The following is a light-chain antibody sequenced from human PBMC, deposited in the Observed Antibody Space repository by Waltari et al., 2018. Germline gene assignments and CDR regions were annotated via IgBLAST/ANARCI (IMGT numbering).Light chain of an antibody. CDR3: GAWDDSLNGYV. CDR1: SSNIETNT. Sequence: QSVLTQPPSASGTPGQRVAISCSGSSSNIETNTVNWYQQLPGTAPKLLIYSDNQLPSGVPDRFSGSKSGTSASLAISGLQSEDEADDYCGAWDDSLNGYVFGTGTKVTVL. J-gene: IGLJ1*01. CDR2: SDN. V-gene: IGLV1-44*01.